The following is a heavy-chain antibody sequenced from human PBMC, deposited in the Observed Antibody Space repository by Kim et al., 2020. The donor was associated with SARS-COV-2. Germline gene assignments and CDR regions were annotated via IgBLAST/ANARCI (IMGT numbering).Heavy chain of an antibody. D-gene: IGHD2-21*02. CDR1: AFTFSSYS. CDR3: ARVFSVPPDPYAYCGGDCYVAFDY. CDR2: ISSSSSTI. J-gene: IGHJ4*02. Sequence: GGSLRLSCAASAFTFSSYSMNWVRQAPGKGLEWVSYISSSSSTIYYADSVKGRFTISRDNAKNSLYLQMNSLRDEDTAVYYCARVFSVPPDPYAYCGGDCYVAFDYWGQGTLVTVSS. V-gene: IGHV3-48*02.